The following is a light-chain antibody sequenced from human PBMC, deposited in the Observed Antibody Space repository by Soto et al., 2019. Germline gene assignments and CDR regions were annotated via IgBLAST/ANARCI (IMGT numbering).Light chain of an antibody. Sequence: EIVLTQSPATLSLSPGERATLSCSASQSVSSYLAWYQQKPGQAPRLLLYDSSNRATGIPARFSGSGSGTDFTLTISSLEPEDFAVYYCQQRSNCPPWTFGQGTKVVIK. CDR2: DSS. CDR1: QSVSSY. CDR3: QQRSNCPPWT. J-gene: IGKJ1*01. V-gene: IGKV3-11*01.